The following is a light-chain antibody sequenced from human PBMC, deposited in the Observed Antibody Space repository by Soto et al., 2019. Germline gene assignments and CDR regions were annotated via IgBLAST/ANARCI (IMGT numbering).Light chain of an antibody. CDR3: QQYNNWPPLT. V-gene: IGKV3-15*01. Sequence: EIVMTQSPATLSVSPGERATLSCRASQSVSSNFAWYQQKPGQPPRLLIYGASTRATAIPARCSGSGSGTEFTLTIISRQSEDVSVEYCQQYNNWPPLTFGGGTKVEIK. CDR1: QSVSSN. J-gene: IGKJ4*01. CDR2: GAS.